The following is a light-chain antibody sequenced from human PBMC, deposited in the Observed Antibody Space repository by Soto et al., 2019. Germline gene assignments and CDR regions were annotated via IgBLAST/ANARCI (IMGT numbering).Light chain of an antibody. J-gene: IGKJ4*01. V-gene: IGKV3-15*01. CDR2: GAS. CDR1: HRVSSY. Sequence: EIVLTQSPATLSLSPGERATLSCRASHRVSSYLAWYQQKPGQAPRIXIYGASTRATGIPARFSGSGSGTEFTLTISSLQSEDFAVYYCQQYNNWPLTFGAGTKVDIK. CDR3: QQYNNWPLT.